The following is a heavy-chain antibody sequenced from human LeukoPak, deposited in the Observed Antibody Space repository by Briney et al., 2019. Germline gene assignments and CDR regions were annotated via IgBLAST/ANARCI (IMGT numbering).Heavy chain of an antibody. CDR1: GFTFSSYA. Sequence: GGSLRLSCAASGFTFSSYAMSWVRQAPGKGLEWVSAISGSGGSTYYADSVKGRFTISRDNSKNTLYLQMNSLRAEDTAVYYCAKEYCGGGNCYHGHNDYWGQGTLVTVSS. D-gene: IGHD2-15*01. J-gene: IGHJ4*02. CDR2: ISGSGGST. CDR3: AKEYCGGGNCYHGHNDY. V-gene: IGHV3-23*01.